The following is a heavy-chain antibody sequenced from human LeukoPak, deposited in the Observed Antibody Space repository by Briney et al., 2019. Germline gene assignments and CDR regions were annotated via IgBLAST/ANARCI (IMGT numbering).Heavy chain of an antibody. CDR2: INTNTGNP. CDR3: ARVVGCGGDCYSGISDY. Sequence: ASVKVSCKASGYSFTTYAMNWVRQAPGQGLEWMGWINTNTGNPTYAQGFTGRFVFSLDTSVSTAYLQISSLKAEDTAVYYCARVVGCGGDCYSGISDYWGQGTLVTVSS. J-gene: IGHJ4*02. D-gene: IGHD2-21*02. CDR1: GYSFTTYA. V-gene: IGHV7-4-1*02.